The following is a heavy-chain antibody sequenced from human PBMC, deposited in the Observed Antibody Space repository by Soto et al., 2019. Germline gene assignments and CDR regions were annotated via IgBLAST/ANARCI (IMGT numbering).Heavy chain of an antibody. V-gene: IGHV3-30-3*01. CDR2: ISYDGSNK. CDR3: ARDETPRRKGYFAY. Sequence: GGSLRLSCAASGFTFSSYAMHWVRQAPGKGLEWVAVISYDGSNKYYADSVKGRFTISRDNSKNTLYLQMNSLRAEDKDVYYCARDETPRRKGYFAYWGKGTLVTVSS. CDR1: GFTFSSYA. D-gene: IGHD6-6*01. J-gene: IGHJ4*02.